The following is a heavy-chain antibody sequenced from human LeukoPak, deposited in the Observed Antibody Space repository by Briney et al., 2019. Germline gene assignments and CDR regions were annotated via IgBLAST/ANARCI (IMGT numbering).Heavy chain of an antibody. Sequence: SQTLSLTCTVSGGSISSGSYYWSWIRQPAGKGLEWIGRIYTSGSTNYNPSLKSRVTISVDTSKNQFSLKLSSVTASDTSVYYGARDWGDMDVWGKGTTVTVSS. CDR1: GGSISSGSYY. D-gene: IGHD3-10*01. V-gene: IGHV4-61*02. CDR3: ARDWGDMDV. CDR2: IYTSGST. J-gene: IGHJ6*03.